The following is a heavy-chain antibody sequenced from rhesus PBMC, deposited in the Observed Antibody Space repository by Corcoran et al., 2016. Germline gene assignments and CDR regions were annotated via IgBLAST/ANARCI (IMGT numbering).Heavy chain of an antibody. CDR2: VDPEDGEA. J-gene: IGHJ4*01. CDR1: GYTFTDYY. Sequence: EVQLVQSGAEIKKPGASVKISCKASGYTFTDYYLHWVRQAPGKGLDWMGRVDPEDGEAIHAQKFQYRITITADTSTDTAYMELSSLRSEDTAVYSCAAAGGVWHWGQGVLVTVSS. V-gene: IGHV1-111*02. D-gene: IGHD2-39*02. CDR3: AAAGGVWH.